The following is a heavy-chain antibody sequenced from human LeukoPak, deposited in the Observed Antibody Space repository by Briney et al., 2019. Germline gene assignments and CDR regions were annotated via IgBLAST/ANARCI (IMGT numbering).Heavy chain of an antibody. CDR3: ATFYASGSSYLDY. CDR2: IIPIFGTA. Sequence: SVRVSCRASGGTFSSYAISGVRQAPGQGLEGMGGIIPIFGTANYAQKFQGRVTITGDESTSTAYIELSRLRSEDPAVYYCATFYASGSSYLDYWGQGTLVTVSS. D-gene: IGHD3-10*01. V-gene: IGHV1-69*01. J-gene: IGHJ4*02. CDR1: GGTFSSYA.